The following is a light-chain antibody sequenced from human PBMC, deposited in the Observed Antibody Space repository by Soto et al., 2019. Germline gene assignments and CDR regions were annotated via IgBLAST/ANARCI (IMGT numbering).Light chain of an antibody. CDR2: GAS. V-gene: IGKV3-11*01. CDR1: QSVSSY. Sequence: EIVLTQSPATLSLSPGEGAILSCRASQSVSSYLACNQQKPGQAPGLLMYGASNGASGIPARFSGSGSGTDFTLTISSLEPEDSPLYYCHRRTNWPWTFGQGTKVEVK. J-gene: IGKJ1*01. CDR3: HRRTNWPWT.